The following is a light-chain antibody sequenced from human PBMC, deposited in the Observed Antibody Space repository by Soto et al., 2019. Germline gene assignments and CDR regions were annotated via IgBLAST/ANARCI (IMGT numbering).Light chain of an antibody. J-gene: IGKJ5*01. V-gene: IGKV3-15*01. Sequence: EIVLTQSPATLSVSPGERATPSCRATETVSTNLAWSQRKAGQPPRLLIYGSSTRATGVPDRFSGSGSGTEFALIISSLQSEDVAVYYCQQYSNWPPAITFGQGTRLEIK. CDR3: QQYSNWPPAIT. CDR1: ETVSTN. CDR2: GSS.